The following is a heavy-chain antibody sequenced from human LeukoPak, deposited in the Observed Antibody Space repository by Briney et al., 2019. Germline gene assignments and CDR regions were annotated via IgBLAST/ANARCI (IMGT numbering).Heavy chain of an antibody. CDR3: ARDHSSREGRVWFDP. J-gene: IGHJ5*02. CDR1: GYTFTGYY. CDR2: INPNSGGT. V-gene: IGHV1-2*02. Sequence: ASVKVSCKASGYTFTGYYMHWVRQAPGQGLEWMGWINPNSGGTNYAQKFQGRVTMTRDTSISTAYMELSRLRSDDTAVYYCARDHSSREGRVWFDPWGQGTLVTVSS. D-gene: IGHD6-13*01.